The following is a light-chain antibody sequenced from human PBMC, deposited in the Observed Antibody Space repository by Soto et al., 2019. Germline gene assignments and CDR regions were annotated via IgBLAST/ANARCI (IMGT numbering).Light chain of an antibody. CDR3: SSFTSTSTRL. CDR2: EVT. CDR1: SSDIGSYDY. Sequence: QSALTQPASVSGSPGQSITISCTGTSSDIGSYDYVSWYQQHPGKAPNLLIYEVTDRTSGVSNRFSGSKSGNTASLTISGLQAEDEADYYCSSFTSTSTRLFGSGTKVTVL. J-gene: IGLJ1*01. V-gene: IGLV2-14*01.